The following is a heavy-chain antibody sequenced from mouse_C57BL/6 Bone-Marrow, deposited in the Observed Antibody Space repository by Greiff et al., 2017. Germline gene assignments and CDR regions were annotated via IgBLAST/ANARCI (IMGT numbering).Heavy chain of an antibody. V-gene: IGHV1-61*01. CDR2: IYPYDSET. J-gene: IGHJ4*01. Sequence: QVQLQQPGAELVRPGSSVKLSCKASGYTFTSYWMDWVKQRPGQGLEWIGNIYPYDSETHYNQKFKDKATLTVDKSSSTAYMQLSSLTSEDSAVXYCARKGWLPFAMDYWGQGTTVTVSS. D-gene: IGHD2-3*01. CDR1: GYTFTSYW. CDR3: ARKGWLPFAMDY.